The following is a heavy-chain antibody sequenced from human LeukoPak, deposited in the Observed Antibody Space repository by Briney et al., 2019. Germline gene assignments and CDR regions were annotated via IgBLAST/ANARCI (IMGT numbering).Heavy chain of an antibody. J-gene: IGHJ4*02. V-gene: IGHV3-23*01. CDR1: GFTFTNYA. Sequence: QPGGSLRLSCAASGFTFTNYAMSWVRQAPGKGLEWVSGISGSGGTTYYADSVKGRFTISRDNSKNTLYLQMNSLRAEDTAVYYCAKDMYSSGWFSFDYWGQGTLVTVSS. CDR2: ISGSGGTT. D-gene: IGHD6-19*01. CDR3: AKDMYSSGWFSFDY.